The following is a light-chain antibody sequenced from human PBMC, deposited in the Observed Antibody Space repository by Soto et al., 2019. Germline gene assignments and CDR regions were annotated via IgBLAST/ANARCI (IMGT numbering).Light chain of an antibody. CDR1: QSVMSNY. V-gene: IGKV3-20*01. CDR2: GAS. J-gene: IGKJ4*01. CDR3: QQYGSSPPLT. Sequence: EIVLTQSPGSLSLYPGERATLSCRASQSVMSNYLSWYQQKPGQPPRLLIYGASSRATGIPDRFSGSGSGTDFTLTISRLEPEDFAVYYCQQYGSSPPLTFGGGTKVDIK.